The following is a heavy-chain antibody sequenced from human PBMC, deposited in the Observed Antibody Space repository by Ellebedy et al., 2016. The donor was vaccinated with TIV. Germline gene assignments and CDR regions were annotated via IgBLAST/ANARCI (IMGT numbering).Heavy chain of an antibody. CDR2: ISGRGDST. J-gene: IGHJ3*02. V-gene: IGHV3-23*01. Sequence: GGSLRLSCTASGFTFKDYTMSWVRQAPGKGLEWVSTISGRGDSTYYADSVKGRFTTSRDNSKNTLYLQMNSLRAEDTAVYYCAKGYSGSYFFKVPEADAFDIWGQGTMVTVSS. D-gene: IGHD1-26*01. CDR1: GFTFKDYT. CDR3: AKGYSGSYFFKVPEADAFDI.